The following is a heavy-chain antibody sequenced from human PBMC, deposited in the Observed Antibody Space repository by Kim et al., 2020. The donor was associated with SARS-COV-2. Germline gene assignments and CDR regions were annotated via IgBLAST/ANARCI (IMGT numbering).Heavy chain of an antibody. J-gene: IGHJ6*02. D-gene: IGHD3-3*01. CDR1: GYSFTSYW. CDR3: ARHFSGVYYYYYGMDV. Sequence: GESLKISCKGSGYSFTSYWISWVRQMPGKGLEWMGRIDPSDSYTNYSPSFQGHVTISADKSISTAYLQWSSLKASDTAMYYCARHFSGVYYYYYGMDVWGQGTTVTVSS. CDR2: IDPSDSYT. V-gene: IGHV5-10-1*01.